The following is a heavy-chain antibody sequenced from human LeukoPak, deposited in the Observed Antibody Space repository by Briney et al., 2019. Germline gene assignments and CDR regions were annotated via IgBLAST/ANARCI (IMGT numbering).Heavy chain of an antibody. V-gene: IGHV3-11*01. Sequence: GGSLRLSCAASGFSFSDYYMNWIRQAPGKGLEWVSYISGGGNTIFYRASVKGRFTISRDNAKNSLYLQMNSLRAEDTAVYYCATAIAVYGMGAFDMWGQGTVVTVSS. J-gene: IGHJ3*02. D-gene: IGHD6-19*01. CDR1: GFSFSDYY. CDR2: ISGGGNTI. CDR3: ATAIAVYGMGAFDM.